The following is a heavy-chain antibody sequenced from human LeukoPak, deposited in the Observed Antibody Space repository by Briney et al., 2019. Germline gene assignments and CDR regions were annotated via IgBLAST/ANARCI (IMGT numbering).Heavy chain of an antibody. CDR1: GGTFSSYA. CDR3: ARTVATTSNWFDP. J-gene: IGHJ5*02. V-gene: IGHV1-69*05. D-gene: IGHD5-12*01. CDR2: IIPIFGTA. Sequence: GASVKVSCKASGGTFSSYAISWVRQAPGQGLEWMGGIIPIFGTANYAQKFQGRVTITTDESTSTAYMELSSLRSEDTAVYYCARTVATTSNWFDPWGQGTLVTVSS.